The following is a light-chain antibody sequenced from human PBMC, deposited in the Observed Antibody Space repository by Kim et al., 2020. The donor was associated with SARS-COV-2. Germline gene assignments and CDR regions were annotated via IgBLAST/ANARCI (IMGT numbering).Light chain of an antibody. CDR2: GKN. Sequence: SSELTQDPAVSVALGQTVRITCQGDSLRTYYASWYQQKPGQAPILVIYGKNNRTSGIPDRFSGSSSGNTASLTVTGAQAVDEADYYCNSCNNSGDRVLFGGEANLFVL. J-gene: IGLJ2*01. CDR3: NSCNNSGDRVL. CDR1: SLRTYY. V-gene: IGLV3-19*01.